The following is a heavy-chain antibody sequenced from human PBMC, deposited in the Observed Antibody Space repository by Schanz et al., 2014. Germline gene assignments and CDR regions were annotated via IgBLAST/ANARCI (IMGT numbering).Heavy chain of an antibody. V-gene: IGHV1-2*02. CDR1: GYSFTGYY. D-gene: IGHD3-3*01. CDR2: INPSSGGT. J-gene: IGHJ6*02. Sequence: QVQLVQSGVEVKKPGASVKVSCKASGYSFTGYYMNWVRQAPGQGLEWMGWINPSSGGTNYAQKFQGRVTMTRDTSISTAYMELSRLRSDDSAVYYCASDFWSGYSHYYYGLDVWGQGTTVTVSS. CDR3: ASDFWSGYSHYYYGLDV.